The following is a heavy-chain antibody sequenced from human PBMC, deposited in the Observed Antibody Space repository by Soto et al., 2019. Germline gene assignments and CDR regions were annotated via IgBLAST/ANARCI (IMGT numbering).Heavy chain of an antibody. CDR1: GFTFKNYD. V-gene: IGHV3-13*01. CDR3: ARGRSNDFSSSPPPRFDP. Sequence: PGGSLRRSCVASGFTFKNYDIYWVRQVPGQGLEWVSGIGTLHDTFYSAAVAGRFFVSREKGRDSLYLQMNSLRVGDSGVYFCARGRSNDFSSSPPPRFDPWGRGTLVTVSS. D-gene: IGHD2-21*02. J-gene: IGHJ5*02. CDR2: IGTLHDT.